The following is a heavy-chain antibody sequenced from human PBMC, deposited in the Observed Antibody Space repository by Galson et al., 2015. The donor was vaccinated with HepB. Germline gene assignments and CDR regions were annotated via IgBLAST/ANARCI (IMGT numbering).Heavy chain of an antibody. CDR3: AREAPYYYDSSGYYFAAPSGMDV. V-gene: IGHV4-30-4*01. J-gene: IGHJ6*02. D-gene: IGHD3-22*01. Sequence: WSWIRQPPGKGLEWIGYIYYSGSTYYNPSLKSRVTISIDTSKNQFSLKLSSVTAADTAVYYCAREAPYYYDSSGYYFAAPSGMDVWGQGTTVTVSS. CDR2: IYYSGST.